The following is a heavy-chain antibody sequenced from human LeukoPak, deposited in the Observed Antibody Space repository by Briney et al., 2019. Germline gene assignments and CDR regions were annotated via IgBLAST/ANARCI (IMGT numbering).Heavy chain of an antibody. D-gene: IGHD6-19*01. V-gene: IGHV4-61*01. CDR2: IYYSGGT. CDR1: GGSISTSNYY. Sequence: SETLSLTCTVSGGSISTSNYYWSWIRQPPGKGLEWIGYIYYSGGTNYNPSLKSRVTISVDTSKNQFSLKLSSVTAADTAVYYCARENTSGWLLGWGQGTLVTVSS. J-gene: IGHJ4*02. CDR3: ARENTSGWLLG.